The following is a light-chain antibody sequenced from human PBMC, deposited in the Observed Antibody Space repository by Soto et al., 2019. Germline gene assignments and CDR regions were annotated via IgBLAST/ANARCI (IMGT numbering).Light chain of an antibody. J-gene: IGKJ5*01. CDR3: MQALQTPIT. CDR1: QSLLHSNGYNY. CDR2: LGS. V-gene: IGKV2-28*01. Sequence: DIVMTQSPLSLPVTPVEPASISCRYSQSLLHSNGYNYLDWYLQKPGQSPQLLIYLGSNRASGVPDRFSGSGSGTDFTLKISRVEAEDVGVYYCMQALQTPITFGQGTRLEIK.